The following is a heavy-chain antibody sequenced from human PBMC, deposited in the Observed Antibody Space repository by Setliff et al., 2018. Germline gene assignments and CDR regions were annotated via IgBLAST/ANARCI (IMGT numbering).Heavy chain of an antibody. CDR1: GGSISSGTYY. J-gene: IGHJ4*02. CDR3: AKHDGRSSFDY. Sequence: SETLSLTCTVSGGSISSGTYYWVWIRQPPGKGLEWIGSIHYSVSTYYNPSLKSRVTVSVDTSKNQFSLKLSSVTAADTAVYYCAKHDGRSSFDYWGQGTPVTVS. D-gene: IGHD6-6*01. V-gene: IGHV4-39*01. CDR2: IHYSVST.